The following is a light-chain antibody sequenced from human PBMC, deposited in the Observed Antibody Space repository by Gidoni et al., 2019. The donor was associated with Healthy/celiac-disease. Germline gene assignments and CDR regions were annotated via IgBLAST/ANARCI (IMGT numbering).Light chain of an antibody. CDR2: AAS. J-gene: IGKJ4*01. Sequence: DSQMTQSPSSLSASVGDRVTITCRASQSISSYLNWYQQKPEKAPKLLIYAASSLQSGVPSRFSGSGSGTDFTLTISSLQPEDFATYYCQQSYSTPLTFGGGTKVEIK. V-gene: IGKV1-39*01. CDR3: QQSYSTPLT. CDR1: QSISSY.